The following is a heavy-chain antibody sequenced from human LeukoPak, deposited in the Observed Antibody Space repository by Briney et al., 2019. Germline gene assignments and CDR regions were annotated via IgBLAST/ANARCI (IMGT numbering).Heavy chain of an antibody. V-gene: IGHV3-23*01. CDR1: GFTFSSYA. D-gene: IGHD4-17*01. CDR2: ISGSGGST. Sequence: PGGSLRLSCAASGFTFSSYAMSWVRQAPGKGLEWVSAISGSGGSTYYADSVKGRFTISRDNSKNTLYLQMNSLRAEDTAVYYCAKDRPPLRLMNDAFDIWGQGTMVTVSS. CDR3: AKDRPPLRLMNDAFDI. J-gene: IGHJ3*02.